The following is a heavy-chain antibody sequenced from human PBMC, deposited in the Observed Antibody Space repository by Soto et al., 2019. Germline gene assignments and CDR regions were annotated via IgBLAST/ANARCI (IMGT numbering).Heavy chain of an antibody. Sequence: SLKFSCKASGGTFSSYAISWVRQAPGQGLEWMGGIIPIFGTANYAQKFQGRVTITADESTSTAYMELSSLRSEDTAVYYCAMDPYSSSWQYYFDYWGQGTLVTVSS. J-gene: IGHJ4*02. CDR2: IIPIFGTA. CDR1: GGTFSSYA. CDR3: AMDPYSSSWQYYFDY. D-gene: IGHD6-13*01. V-gene: IGHV1-69*13.